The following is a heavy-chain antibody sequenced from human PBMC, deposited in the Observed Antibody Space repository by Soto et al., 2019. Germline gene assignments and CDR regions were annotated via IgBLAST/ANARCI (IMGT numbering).Heavy chain of an antibody. V-gene: IGHV3-7*05. D-gene: IGHD3-22*01. CDR1: GVTFCNYW. CDR2: IQQDGSEK. Sequence: PGGSLRLSCAASGVTFCNYWMSWVRQAPGKGLEWVANIQQDGSEKSYVDSVKGRFTISRDNAKNSLFLQMNSLRAEDTAVYYCARMRGYSYFDSWGQGTLVTVSS. CDR3: ARMRGYSYFDS. J-gene: IGHJ4*02.